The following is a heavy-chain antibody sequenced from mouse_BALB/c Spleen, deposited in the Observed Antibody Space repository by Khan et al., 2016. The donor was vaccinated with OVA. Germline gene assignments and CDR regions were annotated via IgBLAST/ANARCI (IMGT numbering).Heavy chain of an antibody. V-gene: IGHV1S81*02. CDR1: GYTFTSYY. CDR2: INPSDGDT. D-gene: IGHD2-1*01. J-gene: IGHJ3*01. Sequence: QVQLKQSGAELVKPGASVKLSCKASGYTFTSYYMYWVKQRPGQGPEWIGEINPSDGDTNFNEKFKSKATLTVDKSSSTVYMQLSSLTSEDSAVYYCTRSGYGTFAYWGQGTLVTVSA. CDR3: TRSGYGTFAY.